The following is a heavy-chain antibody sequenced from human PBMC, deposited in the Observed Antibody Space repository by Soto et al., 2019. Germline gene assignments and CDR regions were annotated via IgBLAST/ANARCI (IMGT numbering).Heavy chain of an antibody. CDR1: GGSVSSGSYY. Sequence: KTSETLSLTCTVSGGSVSSGSYYWSWIRQPPGKGLEWIGYIYYSGSTNYNPSLKSRVTISVDTSRNQFSLKLSSVTAADTAVYYCVRGEIAAVFLDVWGQGTTVTVSS. CDR3: VRGEIAAVFLDV. V-gene: IGHV4-61*01. J-gene: IGHJ6*02. D-gene: IGHD6-13*01. CDR2: IYYSGST.